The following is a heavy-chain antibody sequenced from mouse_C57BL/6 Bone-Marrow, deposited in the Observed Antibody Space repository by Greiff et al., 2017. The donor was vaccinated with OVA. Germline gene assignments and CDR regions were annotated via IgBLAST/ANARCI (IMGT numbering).Heavy chain of an antibody. CDR3: ARVPSYYYGSSYHFDY. J-gene: IGHJ2*01. CDR2: INYDGSST. Sequence: EVKLVDSEGGLVQPGSSMKLSCTASGFTFSDYYMAWVRQVPEKGLEWVANINYDGSSTYYLDSLKSRFIISRDNAKNILYLQMSSLKSEDTATYYCARVPSYYYGSSYHFDYWGQGTTLTVSS. D-gene: IGHD1-1*01. V-gene: IGHV5-16*01. CDR1: GFTFSDYY.